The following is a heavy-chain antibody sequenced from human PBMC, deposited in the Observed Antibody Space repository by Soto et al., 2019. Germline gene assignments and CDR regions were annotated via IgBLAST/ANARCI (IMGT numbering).Heavy chain of an antibody. J-gene: IGHJ6*03. V-gene: IGHV4-34*01. D-gene: IGHD2-21*01. CDR1: GGSFSGYY. CDR2: INHSGST. CDR3: ARVGFADTDVPLYYYHMDV. Sequence: QVQLQQWGAGLLKPSETLSLTCAVYGGSFSGYYWSWIRQPPGKGLEWIGEINHSGSTNDNPPLKSRVTISVDASKNQLSLKRSSVTAADTAVYYCARVGFADTDVPLYYYHMDVWRKGTTVTVSS.